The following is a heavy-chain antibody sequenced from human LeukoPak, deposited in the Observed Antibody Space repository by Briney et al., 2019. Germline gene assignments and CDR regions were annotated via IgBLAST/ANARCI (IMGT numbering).Heavy chain of an antibody. Sequence: ASVKVSCKASGYTFTSYGISWVRQAPGQGLEWMGWISAYNGNTNYAQKLQGRVTMTTDTSTSTAYMELRSLRSEDTAVYYCARDNGGDSSGYYEGPFDYWGQGTLVTVSS. CDR2: ISAYNGNT. D-gene: IGHD3-22*01. V-gene: IGHV1-18*01. CDR1: GYTFTSYG. CDR3: ARDNGGDSSGYYEGPFDY. J-gene: IGHJ4*02.